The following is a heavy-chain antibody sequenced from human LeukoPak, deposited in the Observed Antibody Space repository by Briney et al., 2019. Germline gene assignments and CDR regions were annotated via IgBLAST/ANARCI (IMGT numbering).Heavy chain of an antibody. CDR2: IKSKTDGGAI. Sequence: GGSLRLPCAASGFSFSNAWLSWVRQVPGKGLEWVGRIKSKTDGGAIDYGAPVKGRFAISRDDSRNTLYLEMNSLITEDTAVYYCNTGGRSGVFYFDKWGQGTLVNVSS. D-gene: IGHD3-3*01. CDR1: GFSFSNAW. V-gene: IGHV3-15*01. CDR3: NTGGRSGVFYFDK. J-gene: IGHJ4*02.